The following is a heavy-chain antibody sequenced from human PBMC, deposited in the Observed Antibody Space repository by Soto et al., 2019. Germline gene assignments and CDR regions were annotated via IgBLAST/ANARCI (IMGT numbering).Heavy chain of an antibody. CDR2: INTYNGNT. D-gene: IGHD6-19*01. V-gene: IGHV1-18*01. CDR1: GYPFTTYG. CDR3: AREGASGRGGLDY. J-gene: IGHJ4*02. Sequence: QVQLVQSGAEVKKPGASVKVSCKSSGYPFTTYGISWVRQAPGQGLEWMGWINTYNGNTNYAQKLQGRVTMTTDTSPSTAYLELRSLRSDDTALYYCAREGASGRGGLDYWGQGTLVTVSS.